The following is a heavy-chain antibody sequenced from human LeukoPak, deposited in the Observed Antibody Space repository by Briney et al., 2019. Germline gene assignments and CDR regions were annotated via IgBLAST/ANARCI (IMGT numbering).Heavy chain of an antibody. CDR3: ARGSPTGLRYFDY. D-gene: IGHD3-9*01. CDR1: GGSISSYY. Sequence: SETLSLTCTVSGGSISSYYWSWIRQPPGKGLKWIGYIYYSGSTNYNPSLKSRVTISVDTSKNQFSLKLSSVTAADTAVYYCARGSPTGLRYFDYWGQGTLVTVSS. J-gene: IGHJ4*02. CDR2: IYYSGST. V-gene: IGHV4-59*01.